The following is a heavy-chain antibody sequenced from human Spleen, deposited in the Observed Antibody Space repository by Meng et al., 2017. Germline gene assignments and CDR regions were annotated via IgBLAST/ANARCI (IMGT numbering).Heavy chain of an antibody. J-gene: IGHJ4*02. CDR2: FDPEDGET. V-gene: IGHV1-24*01. CDR1: GHTLTELS. D-gene: IGHD1-26*01. Sequence: ASVKVSCKVSGHTLTELSINWVRQAPGKGPEWMGGFDPEDGETIYAQKFQGRVTMTEDTSTDTAYMELSSLRSEDTAVYYCATGQWELPAGYWGQGTLVTVSS. CDR3: ATGQWELPAGY.